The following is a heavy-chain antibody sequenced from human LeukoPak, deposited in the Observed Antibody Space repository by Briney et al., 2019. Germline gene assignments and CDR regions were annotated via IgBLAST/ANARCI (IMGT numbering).Heavy chain of an antibody. CDR3: ARAPLLWFGELFCYFDY. J-gene: IGHJ4*02. V-gene: IGHV4-39*01. CDR1: SGSISSSSYY. Sequence: SETLSLTCTVSSGSISSSSYYWGWIRQPPGKGLEWIGNIYYSGSTYYSPSLKSRVTIAVDTSKNQFSLKPTSVTAADTAVYYCARAPLLWFGELFCYFDYWGQGTLVTVSS. D-gene: IGHD3-10*01. CDR2: IYYSGST.